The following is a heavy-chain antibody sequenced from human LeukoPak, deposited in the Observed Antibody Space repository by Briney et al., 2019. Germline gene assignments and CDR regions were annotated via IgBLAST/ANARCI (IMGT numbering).Heavy chain of an antibody. Sequence: GESLKISCKGSGYSFTYWIGWVRQMPGKGLEWMGIIYPGDFDTRYSPSFQGQVTISVDKSISTAYLQWSSLRASDTAMYYCARIAVAGPYDAFDIWGQGTMVTVSS. D-gene: IGHD6-19*01. J-gene: IGHJ3*02. CDR3: ARIAVAGPYDAFDI. CDR1: GYSFTYW. V-gene: IGHV5-51*01. CDR2: IYPGDFDT.